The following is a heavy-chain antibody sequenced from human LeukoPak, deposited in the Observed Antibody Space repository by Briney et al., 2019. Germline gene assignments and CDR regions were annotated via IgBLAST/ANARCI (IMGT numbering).Heavy chain of an antibody. CDR2: FDPEDGET. V-gene: IGHV1-69-2*01. CDR1: GHTFTDYY. J-gene: IGHJ6*03. CDR3: AARGSSSSGFGYMDV. Sequence: ASVKISCKVSGHTFTDYYMHWVQQAPGKGLEWRGLFDPEDGETIYAEKFQGRVTITADTSTDTAYMELSSLRSEDTAVYYCAARGSSSSGFGYMDVWGKGTTVTVSS. D-gene: IGHD6-6*01.